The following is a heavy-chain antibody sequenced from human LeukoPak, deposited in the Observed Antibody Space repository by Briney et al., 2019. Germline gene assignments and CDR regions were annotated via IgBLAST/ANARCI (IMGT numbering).Heavy chain of an antibody. J-gene: IGHJ4*02. CDR3: ASSQGRWLPTDY. CDR2: IYYSGST. CDR1: GGSISSYY. Sequence: SETLSLTYTVSGGSISSYYWSWIRQPPGKGLEWIGYIYYSGSTNYNPSLKSRVTISVDTSKNQFSLKLSSVTAADTAVYYCASSQGRWLPTDYWGQGTLVTVSS. V-gene: IGHV4-59*01. D-gene: IGHD5-24*01.